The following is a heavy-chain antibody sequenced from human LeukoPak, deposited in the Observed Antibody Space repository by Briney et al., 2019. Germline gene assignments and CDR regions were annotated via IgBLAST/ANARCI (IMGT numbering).Heavy chain of an antibody. CDR1: GFTFSSYG. J-gene: IGHJ4*02. D-gene: IGHD1-1*01. Sequence: GGSLRLSCAASGFTFSSYGMSWVRQAPGKGLKWVSAISGSGGSTYYADSVKGRFTISRDNAKNSLYLQMNSLRAEDTAVYYCARGELEPPSNDFDYWGQGTLVTVSS. V-gene: IGHV3-23*01. CDR2: ISGSGGST. CDR3: ARGELEPPSNDFDY.